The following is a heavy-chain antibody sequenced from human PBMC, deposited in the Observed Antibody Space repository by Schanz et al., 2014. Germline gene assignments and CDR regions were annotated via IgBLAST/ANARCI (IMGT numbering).Heavy chain of an antibody. J-gene: IGHJ4*02. CDR1: GYTLTAYY. CDR2: INPDSGST. CDR3: ARELRLEYYFDY. V-gene: IGHV1-2*02. D-gene: IGHD4-17*01. Sequence: QVQLVQSGAEVKKPGASVKVSCKASGYTLTAYYMHWVRQAPGQGLEWMGWINPDSGSTNYAQKCQGRVTMTRDTSISPAYMELSSLRSDDTAVYYCARELRLEYYFDYWGQGTQVTVSS.